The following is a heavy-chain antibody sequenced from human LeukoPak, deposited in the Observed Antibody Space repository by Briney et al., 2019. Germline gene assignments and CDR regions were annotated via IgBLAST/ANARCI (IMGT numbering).Heavy chain of an antibody. CDR3: ARVGSGSSIDY. CDR2: IYYSGST. CDR1: GGSISSYY. V-gene: IGHV4-59*01. Sequence: SSETLSLTCTVSGGSISSYYWSWIRQPPGKGLEWIGYIYYSGSTNYNPSLKSRVTISVDTSKNQFSLKLSSVTAADTAVYYCARVGSGSSIDYWGQGTLVTVSS. D-gene: IGHD3-10*01. J-gene: IGHJ4*02.